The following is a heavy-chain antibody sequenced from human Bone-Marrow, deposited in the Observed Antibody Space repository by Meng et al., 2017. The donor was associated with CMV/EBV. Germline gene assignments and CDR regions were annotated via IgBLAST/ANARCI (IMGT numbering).Heavy chain of an antibody. Sequence: VNVSCKASGGTLSSYVISWVRQAPGQGLEWMGGIIPILGIANYAQKFQGRVTITADKSTSTAYMELSSLRSEDTAVYYCAGGRVGTTTYYYDSSGYLRPPDYWGQGTLVTVSS. D-gene: IGHD3-22*01. CDR2: IIPILGIA. CDR3: AGGRVGTTTYYYDSSGYLRPPDY. J-gene: IGHJ4*02. CDR1: GGTLSSYV. V-gene: IGHV1-69*10.